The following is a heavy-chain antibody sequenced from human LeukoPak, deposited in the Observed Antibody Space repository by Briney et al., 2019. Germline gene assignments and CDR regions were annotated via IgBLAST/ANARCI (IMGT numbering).Heavy chain of an antibody. CDR3: ARQTWIELWHFDY. J-gene: IGHJ4*02. Sequence: TSETLSLTCTVSGGSVTSSTYYGGWIRQPPGNGLEWIGNIYYSGSTYYNPSLRSRVTISVETSKNKFSLKVSSVTAADTAVYYCARQTWIELWHFDYWGQGALVTVSS. CDR2: IYYSGST. V-gene: IGHV4-39*01. CDR1: GGSVTSSTYY. D-gene: IGHD5-18*01.